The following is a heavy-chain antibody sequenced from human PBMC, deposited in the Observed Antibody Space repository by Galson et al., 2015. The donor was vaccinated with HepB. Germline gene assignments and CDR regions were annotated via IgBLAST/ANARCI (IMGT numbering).Heavy chain of an antibody. V-gene: IGHV1-2*02. Sequence: SVKVSCKASGYTFTGYYMHWVRQAPGQGLEWMGWINPNSGGTNYAQKFQGRVTMTRDTPISTAYMELSRLRSDDTAVYYCARVPHRTTGTTEEGGFDYWGQGTLVTVSS. CDR1: GYTFTGYY. CDR2: INPNSGGT. D-gene: IGHD1-1*01. J-gene: IGHJ4*02. CDR3: ARVPHRTTGTTEEGGFDY.